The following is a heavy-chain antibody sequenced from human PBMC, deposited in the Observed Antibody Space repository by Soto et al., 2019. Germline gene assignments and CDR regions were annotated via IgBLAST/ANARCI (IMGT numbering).Heavy chain of an antibody. CDR2: INPSGGST. Sequence: SVKVACKASGDTFTSYYMHWVRQVPGQGLEWMGIINPSGGSTGYAQKFPGRVTMTRDTSTSTVYMELRSLRSEDTAVYSCARGTTYYYDSSGYYAFDYWGQGTLVTVSS. D-gene: IGHD3-22*01. J-gene: IGHJ4*02. CDR1: GDTFTSYY. CDR3: ARGTTYYYDSSGYYAFDY. V-gene: IGHV1-46*01.